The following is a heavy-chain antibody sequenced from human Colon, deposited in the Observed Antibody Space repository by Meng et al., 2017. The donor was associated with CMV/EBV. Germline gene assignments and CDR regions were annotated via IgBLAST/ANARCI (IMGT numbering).Heavy chain of an antibody. CDR1: GNRFSNYW. CDR2: IYPGDSDA. D-gene: IGHD2/OR15-2a*01. J-gene: IGHJ4*02. V-gene: IGHV5-51*01. Sequence: SCQVSGNRFSNYWIGWVRQMPGKGLDWMAIIYPGDSDAVHNPSFQGRVTISADKSISTAYLQWSYLRASDTAMYYCVRREYFGTESGNWGQGTMVTVSS. CDR3: VRREYFGTESGN.